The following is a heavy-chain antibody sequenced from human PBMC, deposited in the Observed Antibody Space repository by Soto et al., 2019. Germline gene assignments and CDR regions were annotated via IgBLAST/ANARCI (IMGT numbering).Heavy chain of an antibody. Sequence: QITLKESGPTLVKPTQTLTLTCTFSGFSLSTSGVGVGWIRQPPGKALEWLAFIYWDDDKRYSPSLKSRLTTTKGTSQHQLVLTMTNMDPVDPSTYSCAHRRIVVAGTTGFARFDPWGQGTLVTVSS. D-gene: IGHD6-19*01. CDR2: IYWDDDK. CDR1: GFSLSTSGVG. J-gene: IGHJ5*02. CDR3: AHRRIVVAGTTGFARFDP. V-gene: IGHV2-5*02.